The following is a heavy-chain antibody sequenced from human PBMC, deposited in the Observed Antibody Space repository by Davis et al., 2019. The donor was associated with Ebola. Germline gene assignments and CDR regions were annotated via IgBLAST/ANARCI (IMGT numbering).Heavy chain of an antibody. J-gene: IGHJ4*02. CDR3: ARDAMVRPFDY. Sequence: ASVKVSCKASGYTFTSYGISWVRQAPGQGLEWMGWISAYNGNTNYAQKLQGIVTLTTDTSTNTAYMELRSLRSDDAAVYYCARDAMVRPFDYWGQGTLVTVSS. CDR2: ISAYNGNT. V-gene: IGHV1-18*04. CDR1: GYTFTSYG. D-gene: IGHD3-10*01.